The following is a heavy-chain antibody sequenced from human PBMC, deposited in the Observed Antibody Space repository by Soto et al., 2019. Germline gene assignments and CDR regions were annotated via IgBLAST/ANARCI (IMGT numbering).Heavy chain of an antibody. CDR2: IKHDGSEK. CDR1: GFTFSSYW. Sequence: PGGSLRLSCAASGFTFSSYWMSWVRQVPGKGLEWVANIKHDGSEKYYVDSVKGRFTISRDNAKNSLYLQMNSLRAEDTAVYYCAREGLVLVPTTVNSDYYYYGMDVWGQGTTVTVSS. CDR3: AREGLVLVPTTVNSDYYYYGMDV. D-gene: IGHD2-15*01. V-gene: IGHV3-7*01. J-gene: IGHJ6*02.